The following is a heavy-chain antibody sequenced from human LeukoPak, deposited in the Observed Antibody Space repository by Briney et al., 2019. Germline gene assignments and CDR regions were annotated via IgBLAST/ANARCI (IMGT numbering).Heavy chain of an antibody. CDR1: GFTFSSYG. J-gene: IGHJ4*02. D-gene: IGHD2-21*02. V-gene: IGHV3-33*01. CDR3: ARDPRCGGDCYDTDY. Sequence: GSLRLSCAASGFTFSSYGMHWVRQAPGKGLEWVAVIWYDGSNKHYADSVKGRFTISRDNSKNTLYLQMNSLRAEDTAVYYCARDPRCGGDCYDTDYWGQGTLVTVSS. CDR2: IWYDGSNK.